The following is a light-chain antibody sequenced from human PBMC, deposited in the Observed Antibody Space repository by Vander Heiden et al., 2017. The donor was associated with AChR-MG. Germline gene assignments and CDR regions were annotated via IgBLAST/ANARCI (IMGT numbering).Light chain of an antibody. CDR3: QQCSSYSDIS. J-gene: IGKJ5*01. Sequence: DIEMTQSPATLSVSLGDRATITCRASQSIGTWLTLSQQNQGTSPRLLLYSASNFDSGVPSRSSVSGSGTEFTLTISSLQPDDFGTYYCQQCSSYSDISFGQGTRLEIK. V-gene: IGKV1-5*03. CDR1: QSIGTW. CDR2: SAS.